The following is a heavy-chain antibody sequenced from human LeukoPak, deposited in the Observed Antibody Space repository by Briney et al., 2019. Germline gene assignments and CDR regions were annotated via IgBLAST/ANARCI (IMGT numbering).Heavy chain of an antibody. V-gene: IGHV4-61*02. CDR1: GGSISSGSYY. D-gene: IGHD1-1*01. Sequence: SQTLSLTCTVSGGSISSGSYYWSWIRQPAGKGLEWIGRIYTSGSTNYNPSLKSRVTISVDTSKNQFSLKLSSVTAADTAAYYCASNSEKYYYYGIDVWGQGTTVTVSS. CDR2: IYTSGST. J-gene: IGHJ6*02. CDR3: ASNSEKYYYYGIDV.